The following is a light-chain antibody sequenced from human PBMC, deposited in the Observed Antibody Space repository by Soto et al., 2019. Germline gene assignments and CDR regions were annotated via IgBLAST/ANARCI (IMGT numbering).Light chain of an antibody. V-gene: IGKV1-39*01. J-gene: IGKJ2*01. Sequence: DIQMTQSPSSLSASVGDRVTITCRASQGISSYLVWYQQRQGRAPKLLNYDASSLLSGVPSRFSGSGSGTDFTLTISNLQPEDFATYYCQQSYRTPYTFGQGTKLE. CDR2: DAS. CDR3: QQSYRTPYT. CDR1: QGISSY.